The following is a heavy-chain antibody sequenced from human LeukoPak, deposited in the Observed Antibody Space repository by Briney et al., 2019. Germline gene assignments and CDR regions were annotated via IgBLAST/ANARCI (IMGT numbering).Heavy chain of an antibody. CDR1: GFTFSIYA. V-gene: IGHV3-23*01. CDR2: ISSSGGTV. D-gene: IGHD3-9*01. J-gene: IGHJ4*02. Sequence: GGSLRLSCAASGFTFSIYAMNWVRQAPGKGLEWISYISSSGGTVYYADSVKGRFTISRDNSKNTLYLLMNSLRAEDTAVYYCAKFYDILTGYIDYWGQGTLVTVSS. CDR3: AKFYDILTGYIDY.